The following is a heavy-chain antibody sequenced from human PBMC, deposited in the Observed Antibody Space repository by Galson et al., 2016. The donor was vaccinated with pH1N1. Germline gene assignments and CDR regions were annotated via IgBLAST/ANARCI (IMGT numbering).Heavy chain of an antibody. J-gene: IGHJ4*02. V-gene: IGHV3-74*01. CDR3: ARVRLIMPGDPTGYCDF. CDR1: GFTFSSFW. CDR2: ISSEGSSI. Sequence: SLRLSCAASGFTFSSFWMHWVRQVPGKGLVWVSRISSEGSSISYADSVKGRFTISRDNARNTLYLEMNSLRAEDTALYYCARVRLIMPGDPTGYCDFWGQGALVTVSS. D-gene: IGHD7-27*01.